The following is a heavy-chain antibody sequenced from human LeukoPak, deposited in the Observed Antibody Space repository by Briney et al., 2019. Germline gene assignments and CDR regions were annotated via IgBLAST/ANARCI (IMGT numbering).Heavy chain of an antibody. Sequence: ASVKVSCKTSGGTFSTYAITWVRQTPGQGLEWMGGIIPMFGTANYAQKFQDRVTITADKSTSTAYMELRSLRSDDTAVYYCARVGSSGAFDYWGQGTLVTVSS. J-gene: IGHJ4*02. V-gene: IGHV1-69*06. CDR3: ARVGSSGAFDY. CDR1: GGTFSTYA. D-gene: IGHD2-15*01. CDR2: IIPMFGTA.